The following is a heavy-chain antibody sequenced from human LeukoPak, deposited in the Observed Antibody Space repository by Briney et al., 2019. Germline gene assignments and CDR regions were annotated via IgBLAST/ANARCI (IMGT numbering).Heavy chain of an antibody. CDR3: ARSNWYEYFDN. D-gene: IGHD1-20*01. J-gene: IGHJ4*02. V-gene: IGHV4-4*09. CDR1: GGSIGSYY. CDR2: VYTSGST. Sequence: SETLSLTCTVSGGSIGSYYWSWIRQPPGKGLEWIGYVYTSGSTNYNPSFKSRVTISADTSKNQFSLRLTSVTAADTALYYCARSNWYEYFDNWGQGTLVIVSS.